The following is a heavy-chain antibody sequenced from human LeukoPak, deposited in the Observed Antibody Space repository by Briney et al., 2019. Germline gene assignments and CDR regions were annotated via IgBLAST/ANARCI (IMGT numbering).Heavy chain of an antibody. J-gene: IGHJ4*02. Sequence: SETLSLTCTVSGGSISGYFWTWIRQPPGKGLEWIGYMYHSGGTDYNPSLKSRVTISVDMSKNQFSLRLSAVTAADTAVYYCARGVIYDSSGYYYGGFFDYRGQGTLVTVSS. CDR2: MYHSGGT. D-gene: IGHD3-22*01. CDR3: ARGVIYDSSGYYYGGFFDY. V-gene: IGHV4-59*01. CDR1: GGSISGYF.